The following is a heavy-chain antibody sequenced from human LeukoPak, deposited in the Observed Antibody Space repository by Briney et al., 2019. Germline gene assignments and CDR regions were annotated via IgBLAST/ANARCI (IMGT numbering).Heavy chain of an antibody. CDR2: IYYSGST. D-gene: IGHD6-19*01. CDR3: ALSIGYSGGWYGPNFDY. V-gene: IGHV4-30-4*01. J-gene: IGHJ4*02. CDR1: GGSISSGDYY. Sequence: PSETLSLTCTVSGGSISSGDYYWSWIRQPPGKGLEWIGYIYYSGSTYYNPSLKSRVTISVDTSKNQFSLKLSSVTAADTAVYYCALSIGYSGGWYGPNFDYGGQGTLVTVSS.